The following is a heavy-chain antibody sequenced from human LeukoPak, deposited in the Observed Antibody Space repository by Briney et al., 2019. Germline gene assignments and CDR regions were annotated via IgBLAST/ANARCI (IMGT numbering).Heavy chain of an antibody. CDR2: ISYDGSNK. CDR3: AREDQLLLDY. Sequence: GGSLRLSCAASGFTFSSYEMNWVRQAPGKGLEWVAVISYDGSNKYYADSVKGRFTISRDNSKNTLYLQMNSLRAEDTAVYYCAREDQLLLDYWGQGTLVTVSS. J-gene: IGHJ4*02. D-gene: IGHD2-2*01. CDR1: GFTFSSYE. V-gene: IGHV3-30*04.